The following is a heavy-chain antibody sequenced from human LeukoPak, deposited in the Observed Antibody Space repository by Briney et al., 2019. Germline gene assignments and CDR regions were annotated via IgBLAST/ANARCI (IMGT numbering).Heavy chain of an antibody. Sequence: GGSLRLSCAASRFTFSSYSMNWVRQAPGKGLVWVSRINSDGSSTSYADSVKGRFTISRDNAKNTLYLQMNSLRAEDTALYYCARNYDLVTGSLPYAFDIWGQGTMVTVSS. D-gene: IGHD3-9*01. CDR1: RFTFSSYS. J-gene: IGHJ3*02. CDR2: INSDGSST. CDR3: ARNYDLVTGSLPYAFDI. V-gene: IGHV3-74*01.